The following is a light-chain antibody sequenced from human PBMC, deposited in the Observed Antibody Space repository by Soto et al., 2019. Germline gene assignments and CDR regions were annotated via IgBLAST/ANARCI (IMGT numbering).Light chain of an antibody. J-gene: IGKJ1*01. Sequence: DIVMTQSPDSLALSLGERATINCKSSQSVLYTSNNNNYLAWYQQKPGQPPRLLIYWASTRESGVPDRFSGSGSGTDFTLTISSLQAEDVAVYYCHQYYTTPPTFGRGTKVEI. V-gene: IGKV4-1*01. CDR1: QSVLYTSNNNNY. CDR3: HQYYTTPPT. CDR2: WAS.